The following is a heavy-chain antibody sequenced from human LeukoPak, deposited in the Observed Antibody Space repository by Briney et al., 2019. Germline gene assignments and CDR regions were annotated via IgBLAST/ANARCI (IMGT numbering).Heavy chain of an antibody. Sequence: PSETLSLTCTVSGGSISSGGYYWSWIRQPPGKGLEWIGYNYHSGSTYYNPSLKSRVTMSVDRSNNQFSLRLSSVSAADTAVYYCARDSAEYGSGSFDYWGQGTLVTVSS. D-gene: IGHD3-10*01. CDR2: NYHSGST. V-gene: IGHV4-30-2*01. J-gene: IGHJ4*02. CDR1: GGSISSGGYY. CDR3: ARDSAEYGSGSFDY.